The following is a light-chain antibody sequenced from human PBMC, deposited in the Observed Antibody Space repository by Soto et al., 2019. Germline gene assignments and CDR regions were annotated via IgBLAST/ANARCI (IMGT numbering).Light chain of an antibody. CDR1: QGISNY. CDR2: AAS. Sequence: DLQMTQSPSSLSASVGDRVTISCRASQGISNYLAWYQQKPGKAPRLLIYAASSLQSGVSSRFTGSGSGTDFTLTISSLQPEDVATYYCQKYNWPPFTFGPGTKVDIK. J-gene: IGKJ3*01. CDR3: QKYNWPPFT. V-gene: IGKV1-27*01.